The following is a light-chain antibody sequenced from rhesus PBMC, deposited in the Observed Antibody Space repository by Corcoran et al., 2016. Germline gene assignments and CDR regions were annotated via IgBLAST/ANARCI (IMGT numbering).Light chain of an antibody. J-gene: IGKJ2*01. CDR3: QQYDDLPYS. V-gene: IGKV1-74*01. CDR2: QAS. Sequence: DIQMTQSPSSLSASVGDRVTITCRASENVNNYLNWYQQKPGKAPKLLIYQASTLQSGVPSRFSGSGSETDYTFTISSLQPEDFATYYCQQYDDLPYSFGQGTKVEIK. CDR1: ENVNNY.